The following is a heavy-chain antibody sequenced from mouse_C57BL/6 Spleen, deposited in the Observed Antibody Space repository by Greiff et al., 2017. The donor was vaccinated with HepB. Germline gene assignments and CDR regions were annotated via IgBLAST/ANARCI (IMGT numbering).Heavy chain of an antibody. CDR1: GFTFTAYS. D-gene: IGHD1-2*01. CDR2: IRNKANGYTT. Sequence: EVTLVESGGGLVQPGGSLSLSCAASGFTFTAYSMSWVRQPPGKALEWLGFIRNKANGYTTEYSASVKGRFTISRDNSQSILYLQMNALRAEDSATYYCARYRDYGCDYWGQGTTLTVSS. V-gene: IGHV7-3*01. CDR3: ARYRDYGCDY. J-gene: IGHJ2*01.